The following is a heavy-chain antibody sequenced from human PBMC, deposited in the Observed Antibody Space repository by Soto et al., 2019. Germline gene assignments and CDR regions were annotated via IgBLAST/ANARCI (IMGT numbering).Heavy chain of an antibody. CDR3: AKGPYSSGWYWDH. J-gene: IGHJ4*02. CDR1: GFKFEDYA. V-gene: IGHV3-9*01. D-gene: IGHD6-19*01. CDR2: ISWSSNII. Sequence: GGSLRLSCTASGFKFEDYAMHWVRQAPGKGLEWVSGISWSSNIIEYADSVRGRFTIARDNGKNALYLQMNSLRPEDTAFYYCAKGPYSSGWYWDHWGQGXLVTVSS.